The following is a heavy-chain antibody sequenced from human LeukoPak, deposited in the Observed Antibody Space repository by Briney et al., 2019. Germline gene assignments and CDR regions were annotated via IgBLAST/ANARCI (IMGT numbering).Heavy chain of an antibody. Sequence: SETLSLTCTVSGGSISSSSYYWGWSRQPPGKGLEWIGSIYYSGSTYYNPSLKSRVTISVDTSKNQFSLKLSSVTAADTAVYYCARLRGYDYVWGSYRFRDYWGQGTLVTVSS. V-gene: IGHV4-39*01. CDR2: IYYSGST. D-gene: IGHD3-16*02. CDR1: GGSISSSSYY. J-gene: IGHJ4*02. CDR3: ARLRGYDYVWGSYRFRDY.